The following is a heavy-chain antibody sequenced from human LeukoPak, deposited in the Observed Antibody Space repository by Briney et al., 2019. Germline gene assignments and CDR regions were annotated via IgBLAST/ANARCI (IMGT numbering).Heavy chain of an antibody. J-gene: IGHJ5*02. Sequence: GASVKVSCKASGYTFTGYYMHWVRQAPGQGLEWMGWINPNSGGTNYAQKFQGRVTMTRDTSISTAYMELSRLRSDDTAVYYCARDRYCSGGSCYTPFDPWGQGTLVTVSS. CDR1: GYTFTGYY. CDR2: INPNSGGT. CDR3: ARDRYCSGGSCYTPFDP. V-gene: IGHV1-2*02. D-gene: IGHD2-15*01.